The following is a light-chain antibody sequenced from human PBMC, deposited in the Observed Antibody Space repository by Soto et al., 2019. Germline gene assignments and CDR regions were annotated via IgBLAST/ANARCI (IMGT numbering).Light chain of an antibody. CDR2: AAS. CDR1: QSISSY. J-gene: IGKJ5*01. CDR3: QQRNSYPIT. Sequence: DIQMTQSPSSLSASVGDRVTITFRASQSISSYLNWYQQKPGKAPKLLIHAASTLQSGVPSRFSGSGSGTEFTLTISSLQPEDFATYYCQQRNSYPITFGQGTRLEI. V-gene: IGKV1-9*01.